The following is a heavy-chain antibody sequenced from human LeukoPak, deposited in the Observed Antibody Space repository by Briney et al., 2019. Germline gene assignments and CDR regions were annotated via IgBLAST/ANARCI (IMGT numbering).Heavy chain of an antibody. J-gene: IGHJ4*02. CDR1: GYTFTGYY. CDR2: INPNSGGT. D-gene: IGHD3-9*01. V-gene: IGHV1-2*02. CDR3: ARGVLRYFDWLFPFDY. Sequence: ASVKVSCKASGYTFTGYYMHWVRQAPGQGLEWMGWINPNSGGTNYAQKFQGRVTMTRDTSISTAYMVLSRLRSDDTAVYYRARGVLRYFDWLFPFDYWGQGTLVTVSS.